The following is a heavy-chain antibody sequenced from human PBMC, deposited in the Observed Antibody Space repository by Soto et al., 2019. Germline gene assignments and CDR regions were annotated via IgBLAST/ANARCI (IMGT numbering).Heavy chain of an antibody. J-gene: IGHJ4*02. CDR2: IYYSGST. V-gene: IGHV4-59*01. CDR1: GGSISSYY. Sequence: PSETLSLTCTVSGGSISSYYWSWIRQPPGKGLEWIGYIYYSGSTNYNPSLKSRVTISVDTSKNQFSLKLSSVTAADTAVYYCARDAAYYHFWSGYYLYYFDCWGRGTLVTDSS. D-gene: IGHD3-3*01. CDR3: ARDAAYYHFWSGYYLYYFDC.